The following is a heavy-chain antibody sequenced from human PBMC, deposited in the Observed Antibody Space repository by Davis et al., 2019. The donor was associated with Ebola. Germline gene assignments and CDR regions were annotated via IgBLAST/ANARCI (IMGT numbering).Heavy chain of an antibody. CDR3: ARDLGGYNFWSGYSH. J-gene: IGHJ4*02. CDR1: GYTFTGYY. CDR2: INPNSGGT. Sequence: AASVKVSCKASGYTFTGYYMHWVRQAPGQGFEWMGWINPNSGGTNYAQKFQGWVTMTRDTSISTAYMELSRLRSDDTAAYYRARDLGGYNFWSGYSHWGQGTLVTVSS. D-gene: IGHD3-3*01. V-gene: IGHV1-2*04.